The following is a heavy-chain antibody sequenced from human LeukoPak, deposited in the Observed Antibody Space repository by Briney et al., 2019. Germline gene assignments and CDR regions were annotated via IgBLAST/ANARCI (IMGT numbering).Heavy chain of an antibody. CDR1: GFTFSMYA. Sequence: PGGSLRLSCAASGFTFSMYAMSWVRRAPGKGLEWVSVISVDGGGTYYADSVKGRFTISRDNSKSTLYLQMNSLRAEDTAVYYCAKDSVGVAGPDYWGQGSLVTVSS. CDR2: ISVDGGGT. V-gene: IGHV3-23*01. CDR3: AKDSVGVAGPDY. J-gene: IGHJ4*02. D-gene: IGHD6-19*01.